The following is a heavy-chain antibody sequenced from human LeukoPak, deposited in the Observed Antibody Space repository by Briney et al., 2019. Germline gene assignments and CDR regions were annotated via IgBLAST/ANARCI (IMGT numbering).Heavy chain of an antibody. V-gene: IGHV1-46*01. D-gene: IGHD2-2*01. CDR1: GYTFTSYY. J-gene: IGHJ6*03. Sequence: ASVKVSCKASGYTFTSYYMHWVRQAPGQGLEWMGIINPSGCSTSYPQKFQGRVTMTRDMSTSTVYMELSSLRSEDTAVYYCARQPSFCSSTSCYRPQYYYYYYMDVWGKGTTVTVSS. CDR3: ARQPSFCSSTSCYRPQYYYYYYMDV. CDR2: INPSGCST.